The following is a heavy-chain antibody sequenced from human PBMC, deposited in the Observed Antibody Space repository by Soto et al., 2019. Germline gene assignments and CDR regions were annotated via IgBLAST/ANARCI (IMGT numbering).Heavy chain of an antibody. CDR3: VRDTNGWRGMDY. D-gene: IGHD6-19*01. J-gene: IGHJ4*02. Sequence: GGSLRLACETSGFTFCSYAIHWVRQAPGKGPVWVSRITEDGSGTTYADSVKGRFTVTRDNAKNTMYLQMSGLGAEDTAVYHGVRDTNGWRGMDYWGQGTLVTVSS. V-gene: IGHV3-74*01. CDR1: GFTFCSYA. CDR2: ITEDGSGT.